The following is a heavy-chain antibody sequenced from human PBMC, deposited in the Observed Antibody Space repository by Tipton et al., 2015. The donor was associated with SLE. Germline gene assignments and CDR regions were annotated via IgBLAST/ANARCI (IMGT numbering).Heavy chain of an antibody. CDR1: GVSISSGGYY. Sequence: TLSLTCTVSGVSISSGGYYWSWIRQHPGKGLEWIWYIYYSGSTYYNPSLKSRVTISVDTSKNQSSLKLSSVTAADTAVYYCARGGSYYYDSSGYPDAFDIWGKGTMVTVSS. D-gene: IGHD3-22*01. J-gene: IGHJ3*02. CDR2: IYYSGST. V-gene: IGHV4-31*03. CDR3: ARGGSYYYDSSGYPDAFDI.